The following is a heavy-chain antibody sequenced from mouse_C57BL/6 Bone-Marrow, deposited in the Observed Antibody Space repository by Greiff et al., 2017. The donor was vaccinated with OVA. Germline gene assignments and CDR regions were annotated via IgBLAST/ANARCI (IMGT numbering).Heavy chain of an antibody. D-gene: IGHD2-5*01. CDR3: AALIVTTRVDY. V-gene: IGHV5-17*01. Sequence: EVKLVESGGGLVKPGGSLKLSCAASGFTFSDYGMHWVRQAPEKGLEWVAYISSGSSTIYYADTVKGRFTISRDNAKNTLFLQMTSLRSEDTAMYYCAALIVTTRVDYWGQGTTLTVSS. CDR2: ISSGSSTI. CDR1: GFTFSDYG. J-gene: IGHJ2*01.